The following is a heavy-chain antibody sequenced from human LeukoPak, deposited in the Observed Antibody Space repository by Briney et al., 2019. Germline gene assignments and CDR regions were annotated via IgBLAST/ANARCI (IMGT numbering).Heavy chain of an antibody. CDR2: IYTSGST. D-gene: IGHD3-9*01. Sequence: SETLSLTCTVSGGSISSGSYYWSWIRQPAGKGLEWIGRIYTSGSTNYNPSLKSRVTISVDTSKNQFSLKLSSVTAADTAVYYCARGRRYYDILTGYNHGGSFDYWGQGTLVTVSS. CDR1: GGSISSGSYY. CDR3: ARGRRYYDILTGYNHGGSFDY. J-gene: IGHJ4*02. V-gene: IGHV4-61*02.